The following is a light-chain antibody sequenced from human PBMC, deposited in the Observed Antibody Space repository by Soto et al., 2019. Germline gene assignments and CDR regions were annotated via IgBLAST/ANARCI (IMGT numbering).Light chain of an antibody. CDR1: QSISSW. J-gene: IGKJ5*01. Sequence: DIQMTQSPSTLSASVGDRVTITCLASQSISSWLAWYQQKPGKAPKLLIYDASSLESGVPSRFSGSGSGTEFTLTVTSLQPEDFATYYCQQSYSTSITFGQGTRLEIK. CDR2: DAS. CDR3: QQSYSTSIT. V-gene: IGKV1-5*01.